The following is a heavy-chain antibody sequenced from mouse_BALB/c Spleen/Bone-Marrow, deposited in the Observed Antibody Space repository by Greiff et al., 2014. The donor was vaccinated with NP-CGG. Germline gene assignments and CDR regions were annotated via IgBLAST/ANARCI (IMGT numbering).Heavy chain of an antibody. J-gene: IGHJ3*01. CDR2: IYPGNVNT. CDR3: ARALTGTWFAY. D-gene: IGHD4-1*01. CDR1: GYTFTRYY. Sequence: QVQLQQSGPELVKPGASVKISCKASGYTFTRYYIHWVKQRPGQGLEWIGWIYPGNVNTKYNGKFKDKATLTADKSSSTAYMQLSSLTSEDSAVYFCARALTGTWFAYWGQGTLVTVSA. V-gene: IGHV1S56*01.